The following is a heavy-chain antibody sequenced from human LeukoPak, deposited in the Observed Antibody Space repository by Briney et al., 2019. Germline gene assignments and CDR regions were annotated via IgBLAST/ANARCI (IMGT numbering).Heavy chain of an antibody. CDR3: ARLLGLATISY. Sequence: SETLSLTCAVSGGSISSSNWWSWVRQPPGKGLEWIGEIYHSGSTYYNPSLKSRVTISVDTSKNQFSLKLSSVTAADTAVYYCARLLGLATISYWGQGTLVTVSS. CDR2: IYHSGST. J-gene: IGHJ4*02. V-gene: IGHV4-4*02. D-gene: IGHD5-12*01. CDR1: GGSISSSNW.